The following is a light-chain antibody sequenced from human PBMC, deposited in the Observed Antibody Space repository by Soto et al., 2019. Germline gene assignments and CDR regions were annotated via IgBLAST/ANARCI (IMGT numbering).Light chain of an antibody. J-gene: IGLJ2*01. V-gene: IGLV4-69*01. CDR3: QTWGTGLYVV. CDR2: LNSDGSH. CDR1: SGHSNYA. Sequence: QPVLTQSPSASASLGASVKLTCTLSSGHSNYAIAWHQQQPENGPRYLMKLNSDGSHSKGDGIPDCFSGSSSGAERSLTISSLQSEDEADYYCQTWGTGLYVVFGGGTQLTVL.